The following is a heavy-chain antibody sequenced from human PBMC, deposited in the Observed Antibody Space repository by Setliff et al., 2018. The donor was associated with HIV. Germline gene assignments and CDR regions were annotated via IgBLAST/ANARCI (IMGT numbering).Heavy chain of an antibody. D-gene: IGHD3-22*01. CDR3: ARVEWDYYDSSGVGEFDY. Sequence: SETLSLTCTVSGYSISSGYYWGWIRQPPGKGLEWIGSIYYSGRTYYNPSLKSRVTISVDTSKNQFSLKLSSVTAADTAVYYCARVEWDYYDSSGVGEFDYWGQGTLVTVSS. J-gene: IGHJ4*02. V-gene: IGHV4-38-2*02. CDR1: GYSISSGYY. CDR2: IYYSGRT.